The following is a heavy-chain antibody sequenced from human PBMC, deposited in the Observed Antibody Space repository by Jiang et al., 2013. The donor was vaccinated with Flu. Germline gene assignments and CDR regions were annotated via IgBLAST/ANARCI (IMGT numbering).Heavy chain of an antibody. D-gene: IGHD3-22*01. V-gene: IGHV3-21*01. J-gene: IGHJ4*02. CDR2: ISSSSSYI. CDR3: ARDLEHYSAVIYDY. CDR1: GFTFSSYS. Sequence: QLVESGGGLVQPGGSLRLSCAASGFTFSSYSMNWVRQAPGKGLEWVSSISSSSSYIYYADSVKGRFTISRDNAKNSLYLQMNSLRAEDTAVYYCARDLEHYSAVIYDYWGQGTLVTVSS.